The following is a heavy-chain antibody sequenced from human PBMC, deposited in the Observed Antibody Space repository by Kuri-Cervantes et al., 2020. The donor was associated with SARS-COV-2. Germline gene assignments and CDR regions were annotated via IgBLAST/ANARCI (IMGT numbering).Heavy chain of an antibody. CDR3: ARESKYPMMYYYYGMDV. V-gene: IGHV3-33*01. CDR2: IWYDGSNK. D-gene: IGHD3-22*01. J-gene: IGHJ6*01. Sequence: GGSLRLSCAASGFTFSSYGMHWVRQAPGKGLEWVAVIWYDGSNKYYADSVKGRFTISRDNSKNTLYLQMNSLRAEDTAVYYCARESKYPMMYYYYGMDVWGQGTTVTCYS. CDR1: GFTFSSYG.